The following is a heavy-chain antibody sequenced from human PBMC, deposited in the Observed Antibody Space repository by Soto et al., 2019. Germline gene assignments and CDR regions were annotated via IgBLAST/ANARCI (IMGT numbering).Heavy chain of an antibody. CDR3: ARNYYGSGSYYNRETHHYCYYYGMDV. V-gene: IGHV4-31*03. CDR1: GGSISSGGYY. J-gene: IGHJ6*02. D-gene: IGHD3-10*01. CDR2: IYYSGST. Sequence: SETLSLTCTVSGGSISSGGYYWSWIRQHPGKGLEWIGYIYYSGSTYYNPSLKSRVTISVDTSKNQFSLKLSSVTAADTAVYYCARNYYGSGSYYNRETHHYCYYYGMDVWGQGTTVTVSS.